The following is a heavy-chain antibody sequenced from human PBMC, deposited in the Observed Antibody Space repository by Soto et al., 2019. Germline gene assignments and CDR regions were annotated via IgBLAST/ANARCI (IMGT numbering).Heavy chain of an antibody. CDR1: GYTFNTFG. D-gene: IGHD5-12*01. Sequence: ASVKVSCKAFGYTFNTFGVSWVRQAPGRGLEWMGWINASNGNTKYSQKFQGRVTITRNPSASTAYMELSSLRSEDTAVYYCARGYSGSYRGYYFDYWGQGTLVTVSS. CDR3: ARGYSGSYRGYYFDY. J-gene: IGHJ4*02. V-gene: IGHV1-18*01. CDR2: INASNGNT.